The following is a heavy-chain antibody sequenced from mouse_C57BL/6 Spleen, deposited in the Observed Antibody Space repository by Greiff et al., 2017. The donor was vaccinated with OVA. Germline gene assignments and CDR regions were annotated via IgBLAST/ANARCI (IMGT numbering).Heavy chain of an antibody. V-gene: IGHV14-1*01. J-gene: IGHJ4*01. CDR3: TTSPPDYAMDY. Sequence: VQLQQSGAELVRPGASVKLSCTASGFNIKDYYMHWVKQRPEQGLEWIGWIDPEDGDIEYAPKFQGKATMTADTSSNTAYLQLSSLTSEDTAVYYCTTSPPDYAMDYWGQGTSVTVSS. CDR1: GFNIKDYY. CDR2: IDPEDGDI.